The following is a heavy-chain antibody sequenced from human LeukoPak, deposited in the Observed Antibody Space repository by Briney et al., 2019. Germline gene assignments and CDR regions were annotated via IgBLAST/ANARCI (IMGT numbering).Heavy chain of an antibody. CDR1: GGSISSYY. Sequence: PSETLSLTCTVSGGSISSYYWSWIRQPPGKGLEWIGYIYYSGSTDYNPSLKSRVTISVDTSKNQFSLKLRSVMAADTAVYYCARAYCVGDCTVLHIYFDNWGQGTLVTVSS. D-gene: IGHD2-21*02. CDR3: ARAYCVGDCTVLHIYFDN. V-gene: IGHV4-59*08. CDR2: IYYSGST. J-gene: IGHJ4*02.